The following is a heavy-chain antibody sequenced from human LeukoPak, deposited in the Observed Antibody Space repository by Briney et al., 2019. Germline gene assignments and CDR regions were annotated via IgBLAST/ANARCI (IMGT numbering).Heavy chain of an antibody. CDR3: AKPYCASASCPPDY. Sequence: GGSLRLSCAASGFTVSNNYMSWVRQAPGKGLEWVSGISDSGGSTYYADSVKGRFTISRDSSKNTLYLQMNSLRAEDTAVYYCAKPYCASASCPPDYWGQGTLVTVSS. V-gene: IGHV3-23*01. CDR2: ISDSGGST. J-gene: IGHJ4*02. CDR1: GFTVSNNY. D-gene: IGHD2-2*01.